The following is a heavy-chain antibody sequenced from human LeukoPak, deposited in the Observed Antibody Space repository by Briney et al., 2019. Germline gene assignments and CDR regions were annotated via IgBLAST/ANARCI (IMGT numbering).Heavy chain of an antibody. V-gene: IGHV3-23*01. CDR2: ISGSDGSR. D-gene: IGHD2/OR15-2a*01. CDR3: AKQVSCDTTTCYSGMPPDY. J-gene: IGHJ4*02. Sequence: GGSLRLSCAASGFPFSRYAMSWVRQTPERGLEWASVISGSDGSRYYADSVKGRFTISRDDSRNTVYLQMNNLRAEDTAVYYCAKQVSCDTTTCYSGMPPDYWGQGTLVTVSA. CDR1: GFPFSRYA.